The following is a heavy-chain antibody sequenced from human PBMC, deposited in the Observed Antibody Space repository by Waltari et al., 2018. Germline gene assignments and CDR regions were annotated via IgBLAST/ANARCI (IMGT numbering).Heavy chain of an antibody. J-gene: IGHJ4*01. CDR2: FSYNGNT. CDR3: ARGLGAIY. CDR1: GASITTITYF. Sequence: QLQMEESGPGLVRPSETLSLTCAVPGASITTITYFWGWIRQPPGKGLEWIGSFSYNGNTYYNPSLKRRVAISGDTSKNQISLLLSSVTAADTAVYYCARGLGAIYWGHGTLVTVSS. D-gene: IGHD3-16*01. V-gene: IGHV4-39*07.